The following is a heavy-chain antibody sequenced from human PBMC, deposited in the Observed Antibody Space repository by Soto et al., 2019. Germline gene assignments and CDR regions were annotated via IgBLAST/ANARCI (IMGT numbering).Heavy chain of an antibody. CDR1: GYTFTSYG. CDR3: ARFGGYCSSTSCSVRGGYYYYYMDV. V-gene: IGHV1-18*01. CDR2: ISAYNGNT. D-gene: IGHD2-2*01. J-gene: IGHJ6*03. Sequence: TSAKLTCEASGYTFTSYGISWVRQATGQGHEWMGWISAYNGNTNYAQKLQGRVTMTTDTSTSTAYMELRSLRSDDTAVYYCARFGGYCSSTSCSVRGGYYYYYMDVWGKGTTVTVSS.